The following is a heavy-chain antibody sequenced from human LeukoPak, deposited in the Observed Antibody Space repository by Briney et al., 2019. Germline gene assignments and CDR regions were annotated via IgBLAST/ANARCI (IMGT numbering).Heavy chain of an antibody. CDR3: ASPGSALTGGPV. D-gene: IGHD3-9*01. CDR1: GFTFSSYS. J-gene: IGHJ4*02. Sequence: GGSLRLSCAASGFTFSSYSMNWVRQAPGKGLEWVSSISSSSTYIKYADSVKGRFTISRDNALNPVYLQMNSLRADDTAVYYCASPGSALTGGPVWGQGSLVTVSS. CDR2: ISSSSTYI. V-gene: IGHV3-21*06.